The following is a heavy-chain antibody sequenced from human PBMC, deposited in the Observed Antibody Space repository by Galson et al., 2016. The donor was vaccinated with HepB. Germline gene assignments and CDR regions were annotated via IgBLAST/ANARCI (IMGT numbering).Heavy chain of an antibody. J-gene: IGHJ3*02. CDR2: IKSEVDGATT. V-gene: IGHV3-15*01. CDR1: GFTFSHAW. CDR3: TALITVTAMEDAFDI. D-gene: IGHD6-19*01. Sequence: SLRLSCAASGFTFSHAWMNWVRQAPGKGLEWVGRIKSEVDGATTDYAAPVKGRVTISRDDSKNTLYLQMNSLKTEDTAVYYCTALITVTAMEDAFDIWGQGTMVSVSS.